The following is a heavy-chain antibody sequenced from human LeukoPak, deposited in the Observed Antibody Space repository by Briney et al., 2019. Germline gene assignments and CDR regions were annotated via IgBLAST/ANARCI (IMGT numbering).Heavy chain of an antibody. Sequence: ASVKVSCKASGYTFTGYYMHWVRQAPGQGLEWMGWINPNSGGTNYAQKFQGRVTLTRDTSISTVYMELSRLRSDDTAVYYCARGLSREDIVVVPAAIDLWGQGTLVTVSS. D-gene: IGHD2-2*01. CDR2: INPNSGGT. CDR3: ARGLSREDIVVVPAAIDL. CDR1: GYTFTGYY. J-gene: IGHJ5*02. V-gene: IGHV1-2*02.